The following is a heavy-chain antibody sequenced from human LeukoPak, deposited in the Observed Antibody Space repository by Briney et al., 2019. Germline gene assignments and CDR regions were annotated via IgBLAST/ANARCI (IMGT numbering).Heavy chain of an antibody. CDR3: ARGSGWELLFGY. J-gene: IGHJ4*02. CDR2: IYTSGST. V-gene: IGHV4-61*02. Sequence: SETLSLTCTASGGSISSGSYYWGWFRQPPGKGLEWIGRIYTSGSTNYNPSLKSRVTISVDTSKNQFSLKLSSVTAADTAVYYCARGSGWELLFGYWGQGTLVTVSS. CDR1: GGSISSGSYY. D-gene: IGHD1-26*01.